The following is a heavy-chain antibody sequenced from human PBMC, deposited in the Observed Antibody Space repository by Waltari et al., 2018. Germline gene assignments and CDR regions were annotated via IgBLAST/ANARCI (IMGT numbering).Heavy chain of an antibody. V-gene: IGHV1-69*08. CDR2: IIPIFGTA. CDR1: GGTFSSYA. J-gene: IGHJ6*02. CDR3: ARDKYSSSSYYYYYGMDV. D-gene: IGHD6-6*01. Sequence: QVQLVQSGAEVKKPGSSVKVSCKASGGTFSSYAISWVRQAPGQGLEWMGRIIPIFGTANYAQKFQGRVTITADKSTSTAYMELSSLRSEDTAVYYCARDKYSSSSYYYYYGMDVWGQGTTVTVSS.